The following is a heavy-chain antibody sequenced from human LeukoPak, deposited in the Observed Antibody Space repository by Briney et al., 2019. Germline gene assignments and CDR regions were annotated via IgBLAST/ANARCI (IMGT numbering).Heavy chain of an antibody. CDR2: INHSGST. D-gene: IGHD3-9*01. Sequence: SETLSLTCAVFGGSFSSYFWSWIRQSPGKGLEWIGEINHSGSTNYNPSLKSRVTISLGTSKNQFSLRLSSVTAADTAVYYCARHSRYYDILTGYSHHGFFDYWGQGTLVTVSS. CDR3: ARHSRYYDILTGYSHHGFFDY. V-gene: IGHV4-34*01. J-gene: IGHJ4*02. CDR1: GGSFSSYF.